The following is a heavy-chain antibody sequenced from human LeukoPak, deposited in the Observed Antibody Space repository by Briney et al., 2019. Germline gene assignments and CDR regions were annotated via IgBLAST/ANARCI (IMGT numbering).Heavy chain of an antibody. CDR3: ARGPLLVVPAASLNWFDP. Sequence: SETLSLTCAVYGGSFSGYYWSWIRQPPGKGLEWIGEINHSGSTNYNPSLKSRVTISVDTSKNQFSLKLSSVTAADTAVYYCARGPLLVVPAASLNWFDPWGQGTLVTVSS. CDR2: INHSGST. CDR1: GGSFSGYY. V-gene: IGHV4-34*01. D-gene: IGHD2-2*01. J-gene: IGHJ5*02.